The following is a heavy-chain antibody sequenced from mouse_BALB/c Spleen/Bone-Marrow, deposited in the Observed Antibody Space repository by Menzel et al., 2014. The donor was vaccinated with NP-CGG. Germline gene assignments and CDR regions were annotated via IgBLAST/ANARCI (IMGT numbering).Heavy chain of an antibody. V-gene: IGHV14-3*02. Sequence: EVQLQQSGPGLVKPGPSVKLSCTTSGFNITDTYIHWVKQRPEQGLEWIGRIDPAKGNTKFVPKFQGQATVTADTSSNTAYLRLSGLTYEDTAGSYGTKSGENYDGAGFAYWGQGTLVTVSA. CDR1: GFNITDTY. J-gene: IGHJ3*01. D-gene: IGHD2-4*01. CDR3: TKSGENYDGAGFAY. CDR2: IDPAKGNT.